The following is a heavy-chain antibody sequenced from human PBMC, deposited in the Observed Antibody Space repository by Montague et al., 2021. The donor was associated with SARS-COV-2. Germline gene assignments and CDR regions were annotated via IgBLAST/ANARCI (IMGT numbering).Heavy chain of an antibody. CDR3: AREYRIELWQTNWYFGL. CDR2: IYHSGNT. V-gene: IGHV4-59*01. D-gene: IGHD5-18*01. J-gene: IGHJ2*01. CDR1: GGSISGYY. Sequence: SETLSLTCSVSGGSISGYYWGWIRQSPGKGLEWIGYIYHSGNTKYNPSLKSRVSISVDTSKNQFSLRLSSVTAADTAVYYCAREYRIELWQTNWYFGLWGRGTLVTVSS.